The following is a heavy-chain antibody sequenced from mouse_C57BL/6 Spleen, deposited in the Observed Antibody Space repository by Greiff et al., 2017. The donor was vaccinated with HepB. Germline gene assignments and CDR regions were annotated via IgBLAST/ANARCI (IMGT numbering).Heavy chain of an antibody. CDR2: IDPEDGET. V-gene: IGHV14-2*01. CDR3: AFYYDYDGDWYFDV. J-gene: IGHJ1*03. D-gene: IGHD2-4*01. CDR1: GFNIKDYY. Sequence: VQLQQPGAELVKPGASVKLSCTASGFNIKDYYMHWVKQRTEQGLEWIGRIDPEDGETKYAPKFQGKATITADTSSNTAYLQLSSLTSEDTAVYYCAFYYDYDGDWYFDVWGTGTTVTVSS.